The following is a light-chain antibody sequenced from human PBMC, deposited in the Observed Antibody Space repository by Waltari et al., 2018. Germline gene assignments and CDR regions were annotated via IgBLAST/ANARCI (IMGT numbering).Light chain of an antibody. V-gene: IGKV1-33*01. CDR1: QDISNY. J-gene: IGKJ3*01. CDR3: QQYDSLPLT. Sequence: DVQMTPSPSSLSASVGDRATITCQASQDISNYLNWYQQKPGKAPTLLIYATSNLESGVPSRFSGSGSGTLFTFTISSLQPEDIATYYCQQYDSLPLTFGPGTTVDV. CDR2: ATS.